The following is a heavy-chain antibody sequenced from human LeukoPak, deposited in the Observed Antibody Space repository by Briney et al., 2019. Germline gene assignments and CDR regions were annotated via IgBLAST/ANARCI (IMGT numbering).Heavy chain of an antibody. D-gene: IGHD5-18*01. J-gene: IGHJ4*02. CDR2: ISVSGGST. CDR1: GFTFSSYA. V-gene: IGHV3-23*01. Sequence: GGSLRLSCAASGFTFSSYAMSWVRQAPGKGLEWVSAISVSGGSTYYADSVKGRFTISRDNSKNTLYLQMTSLRAEDTAVYYCANLEAVGYSYGATVDYWGQGTLVTVSS. CDR3: ANLEAVGYSYGATVDY.